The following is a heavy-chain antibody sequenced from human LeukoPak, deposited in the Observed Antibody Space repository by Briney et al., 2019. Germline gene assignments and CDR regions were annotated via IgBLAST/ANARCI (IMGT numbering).Heavy chain of an antibody. Sequence: SVKVSCKASGGTFSSYTISWVRQAPGQGLEWMGRVIPILGIAKYAQKFQGRVTITADKSTSTAYMELSSLRSEDTAVYYCARADGYYDFWSGYYLNYWGQGTLVTVSS. V-gene: IGHV1-69*02. CDR2: VIPILGIA. CDR1: GGTFSSYT. D-gene: IGHD3-3*01. CDR3: ARADGYYDFWSGYYLNY. J-gene: IGHJ4*02.